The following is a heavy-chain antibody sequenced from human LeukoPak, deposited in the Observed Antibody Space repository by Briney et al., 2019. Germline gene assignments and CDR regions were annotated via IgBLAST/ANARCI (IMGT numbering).Heavy chain of an antibody. V-gene: IGHV1-24*01. CDR3: ATPSDKELLVSTFDY. Sequence: ASVKVSCKVSGYTLTELSMHWVRQAPGKGLEWMGGFDPEDGETIYALKFQGRVTMTEDTSTDTAYMELSSLRSEDTAVYYCATPSDKELLVSTFDYWGQGTLVTVSS. D-gene: IGHD1-26*01. J-gene: IGHJ4*02. CDR2: FDPEDGET. CDR1: GYTLTELS.